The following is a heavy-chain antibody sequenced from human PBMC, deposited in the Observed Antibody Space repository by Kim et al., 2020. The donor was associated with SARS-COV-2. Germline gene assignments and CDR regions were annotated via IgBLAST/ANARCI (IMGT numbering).Heavy chain of an antibody. CDR3: ASGPNYSPFDY. J-gene: IGHJ4*02. V-gene: IGHV3-48*03. CDR2: IIGSGTNI. Sequence: GGYLRLSCAASGFTLSSYEMNWVRQAPGKGLEWVSYIIGSGTNIYYADSVRGRFTISSDNDKNSLYLQMNSLRAEDTAVYYCASGPNYSPFDYGGQGTLVTVSS. CDR1: GFTLSSYE. D-gene: IGHD4-4*01.